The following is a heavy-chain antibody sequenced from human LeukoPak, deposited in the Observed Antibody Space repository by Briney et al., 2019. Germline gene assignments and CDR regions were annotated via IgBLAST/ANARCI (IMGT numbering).Heavy chain of an antibody. V-gene: IGHV4-39*07. CDR2: IYYSGST. Sequence: PSETLSLTCAVYGGSFSSYYWGWIRQPPGKGLEWIGSIYYSGSTYYNPSLKSRVTISVDTSKNQFSLKLSSVTAADTAVYYCARVFSQLLAAGYFDYWGQGTLVTVSS. D-gene: IGHD2-2*01. J-gene: IGHJ4*02. CDR1: GGSFSSYY. CDR3: ARVFSQLLAAGYFDY.